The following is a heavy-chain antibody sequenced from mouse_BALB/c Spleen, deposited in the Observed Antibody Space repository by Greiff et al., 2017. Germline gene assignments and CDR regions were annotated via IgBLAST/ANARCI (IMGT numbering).Heavy chain of an antibody. D-gene: IGHD2-14*01. CDR3: ARRAYDRDTYAMDY. V-gene: IGHV5-6*02. J-gene: IGHJ4*01. CDR2: ISSGGSYT. Sequence: EVMLVESGGDLVKPGGSLKLSCAASGFTFSSYGMSWVRQTPDKRLEWVATISSGGSYTYYPDSVKGRFTITRDNAKNTLYLQMISLKSEDTAMYDGARRAYDRDTYAMDYWGQGTSVTVSS. CDR1: GFTFSSYG.